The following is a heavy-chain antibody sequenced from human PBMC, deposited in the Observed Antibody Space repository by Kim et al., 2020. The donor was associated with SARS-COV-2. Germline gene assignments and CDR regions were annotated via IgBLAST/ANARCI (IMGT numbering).Heavy chain of an antibody. CDR3: AHYSDGYDSSKNWFDP. J-gene: IGHJ5*02. CDR1: GFSLSTSGVG. CDR2: IYWDDDK. D-gene: IGHD3-22*01. V-gene: IGHV2-5*02. Sequence: SGPTLVNPTQTLTLTCTFSGFSLSTSGVGVGWIRQPPGKALEWLALIYWDDDKRYSPSLKSRLTITKDTSKNQVVLTMTNMDPVDTATYYCAHYSDGYDSSKNWFDPWGQGTLVTVSS.